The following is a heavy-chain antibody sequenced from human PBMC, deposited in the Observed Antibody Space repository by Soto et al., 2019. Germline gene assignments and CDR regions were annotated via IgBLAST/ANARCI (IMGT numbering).Heavy chain of an antibody. Sequence: LGESLKISCKGSGYSFTSYWIGWVRQMPGKGLEWMGFIHPGDSDSKYSPSFQGQVTISVDKSITTAYLQWSRLKASDTAIYYCARITVVPNVWFDPWGQGTLVTVSS. J-gene: IGHJ5*02. CDR2: IHPGDSDS. V-gene: IGHV5-51*01. CDR3: ARITVVPNVWFDP. D-gene: IGHD4-17*01. CDR1: GYSFTSYW.